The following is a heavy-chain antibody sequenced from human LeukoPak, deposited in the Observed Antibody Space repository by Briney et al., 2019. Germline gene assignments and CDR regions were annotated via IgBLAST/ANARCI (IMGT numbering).Heavy chain of an antibody. CDR1: GGSISSYY. D-gene: IGHD1-26*01. J-gene: IGHJ4*02. V-gene: IGHV4-59*01. CDR2: IYYSGST. Sequence: PSETLSLTCTVSGGSISSYYWSWIRQPPGKGLEWIGYIYYSGSTNYNPSLKSRVTISVDTSKNQFSLKLSSVTAADTAVYYCARDGSGSWTEWPYFDYWGQGTLVTVSS. CDR3: ARDGSGSWTEWPYFDY.